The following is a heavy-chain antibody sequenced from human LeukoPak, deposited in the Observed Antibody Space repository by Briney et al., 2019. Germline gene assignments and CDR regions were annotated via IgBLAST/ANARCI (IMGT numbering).Heavy chain of an antibody. V-gene: IGHV3-23*01. D-gene: IGHD6-13*01. CDR1: GFTFSSYG. J-gene: IGHJ5*02. Sequence: PGGSLRLSCAASGFTFSSYGMSWVRQAPGKGLEWVSAISGSGGSTYYADSVKGRSTISRDNAKNTLYLQMNSLRAEDTAVYYCARADRSSWGNFDPWGQGTLVTVSS. CDR3: ARADRSSWGNFDP. CDR2: ISGSGGST.